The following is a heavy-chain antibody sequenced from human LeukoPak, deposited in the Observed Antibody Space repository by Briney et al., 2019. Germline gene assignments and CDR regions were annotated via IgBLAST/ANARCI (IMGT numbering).Heavy chain of an antibody. V-gene: IGHV3-23*01. CDR2: STGSGGTT. Sequence: GGSLRLSCAASGFTFSSYAMTWVRQAPGRGLEWVSASTGSGGTTYYADSVMGRFTISRDNSKNTLYLQMNSLRAEDTAVYYCAKLQSDGLRTYYGMDVWGQGTAVTVSS. CDR3: AKLQSDGLRTYYGMDV. CDR1: GFTFSSYA. J-gene: IGHJ6*02. D-gene: IGHD4-17*01.